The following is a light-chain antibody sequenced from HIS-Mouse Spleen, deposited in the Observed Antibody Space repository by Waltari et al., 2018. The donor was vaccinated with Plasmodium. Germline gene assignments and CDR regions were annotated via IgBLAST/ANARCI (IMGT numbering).Light chain of an antibody. J-gene: IGKJ2*01. V-gene: IGKV3-15*01. Sequence: EIVMTQSPATLSVSPGERATLSCRDSQSVSSNLAWYQQKPGQAPRLLIYGASTRATGIPARFSGSVSGTEFTLTISSMQSEDFAVYYCQQYNNWPPYTFGQGTKLEIK. CDR3: QQYNNWPPYT. CDR1: QSVSSN. CDR2: GAS.